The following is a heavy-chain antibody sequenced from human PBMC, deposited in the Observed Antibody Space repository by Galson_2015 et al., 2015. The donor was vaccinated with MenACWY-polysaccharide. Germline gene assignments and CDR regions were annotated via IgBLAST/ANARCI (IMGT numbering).Heavy chain of an antibody. V-gene: IGHV3-48*02. D-gene: IGHD4/OR15-4a*01. CDR3: AKSMTILDY. CDR2: ISSSSTSI. Sequence: EWISYISSSSTSINYADSVKGRFTISRDNAKNSLYLQMNSLRDEDTAVYYCAKSMTILDYWGQGTLVTVSS. J-gene: IGHJ4*02.